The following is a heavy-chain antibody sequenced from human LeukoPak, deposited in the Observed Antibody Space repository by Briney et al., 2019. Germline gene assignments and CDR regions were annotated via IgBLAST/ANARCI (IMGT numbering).Heavy chain of an antibody. Sequence: GGSLRLSCAASGFTFSNAWMSWVRQAPGKGLEWVGRIKSKTDGGTTDYAAPVKGRFTISRDDSKNTLYLQMNSLKTEDTAVYYCTTPLRYFDWSDAFDIWGQGTMVTVSS. D-gene: IGHD3-9*01. CDR1: GFTFSNAW. CDR2: IKSKTDGGTT. J-gene: IGHJ3*02. V-gene: IGHV3-15*01. CDR3: TTPLRYFDWSDAFDI.